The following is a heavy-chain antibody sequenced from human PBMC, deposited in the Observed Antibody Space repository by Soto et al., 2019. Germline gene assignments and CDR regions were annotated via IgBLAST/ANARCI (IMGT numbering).Heavy chain of an antibody. CDR1: GGSISSGDYY. Sequence: SETLSLTCTVSGGSISSGDYYWSWIRQPPGKGLEWIGYIYYSGSTYYNPSLKSRVTISVDTSKNQFSLKLGSVTAADTAVYYCARGAGYENWFDPWGQGTLVTVSS. J-gene: IGHJ5*02. CDR3: ARGAGYENWFDP. V-gene: IGHV4-30-4*01. D-gene: IGHD5-12*01. CDR2: IYYSGST.